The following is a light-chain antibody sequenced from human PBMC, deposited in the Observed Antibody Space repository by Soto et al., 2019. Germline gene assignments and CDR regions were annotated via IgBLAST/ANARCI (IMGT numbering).Light chain of an antibody. Sequence: QSVLTQPPSVSGAPGQRVTISCTGSSSNIGAGSDVHWYQQLPGTAPKLLIYSDNSRPSGVPDRFSGSKSGTSASLAIGGLQAGDEADYYCPSYDSILTGSVFGGGTKLTVL. CDR3: PSYDSILTGSV. CDR2: SDN. V-gene: IGLV1-40*01. J-gene: IGLJ3*02. CDR1: SSNIGAGSD.